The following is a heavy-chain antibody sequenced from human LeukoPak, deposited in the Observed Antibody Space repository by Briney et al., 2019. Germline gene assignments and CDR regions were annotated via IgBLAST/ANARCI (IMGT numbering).Heavy chain of an antibody. D-gene: IGHD1-1*01. CDR1: GFTFSSYW. J-gene: IGHJ3*02. CDR3: VNGRYPLYI. V-gene: IGHV3-74*01. CDR2: INSDGSST. Sequence: PGGSLRLSCAASGFTFSSYWMHWVRQVPGKGLVWVSRINSDGSSTSYADSVKGRLTISRDNSKNTLYLQMNSLRAEDTAVYYCVNGRYPLYIWGQGTMVTVSS.